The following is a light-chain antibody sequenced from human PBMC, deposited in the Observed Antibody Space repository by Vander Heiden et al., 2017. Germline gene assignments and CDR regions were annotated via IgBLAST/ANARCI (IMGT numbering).Light chain of an antibody. CDR2: LGS. CDR1: KSLLHSNGYNY. V-gene: IGKV2-28*01. J-gene: IGKJ3*01. CDR3: MQALQTPRT. Sequence: IVMTQSPLSLPVTTGEPASISCRSSKSLLHSNGYNYLDWYLQKPGQSPQLLIYLGSNRASGVPDRFSGSGSGTDFTLKISRVEAEDVGVYYCMQALQTPRTFGPGTKVDIK.